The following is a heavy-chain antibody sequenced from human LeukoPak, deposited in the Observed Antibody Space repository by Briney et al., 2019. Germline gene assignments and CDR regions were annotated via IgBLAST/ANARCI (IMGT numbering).Heavy chain of an antibody. Sequence: GGSLRLSCAASGFTFSRYGMHWVRQAAGKGLEWVSSTSSSGETTYYADSVKGRFTISRDNSRNTLYLQMNSLRAEDTAVYYCAKDRPNYYGTNGHYYRRDGDCWGQGTLVTVSS. CDR3: AKDRPNYYGTNGHYYRRDGDC. V-gene: IGHV3-23*01. D-gene: IGHD3-22*01. CDR2: TSSSGETT. CDR1: GFTFSRYG. J-gene: IGHJ4*02.